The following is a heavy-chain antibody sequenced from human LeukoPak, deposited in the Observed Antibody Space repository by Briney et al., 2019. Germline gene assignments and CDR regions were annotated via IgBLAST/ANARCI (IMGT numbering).Heavy chain of an antibody. Sequence: PGGSLRLSCAASGFTFNSYGMHWVRQGPGKGLEWVAVIWYDGSNKYYADSVKGRFTISRDNSQNTLDLQMNSLRVDDTAVYYCVREDGSSGWILGDNWGQGTLVTVSS. CDR3: VREDGSSGWILGDN. D-gene: IGHD6-19*01. CDR2: IWYDGSNK. J-gene: IGHJ4*02. CDR1: GFTFNSYG. V-gene: IGHV3-33*08.